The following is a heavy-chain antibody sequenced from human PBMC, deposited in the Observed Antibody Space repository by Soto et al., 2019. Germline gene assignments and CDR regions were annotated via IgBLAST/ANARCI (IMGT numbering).Heavy chain of an antibody. CDR1: GYTFTGCY. V-gene: IGHV1-2*04. Sequence: ASVKVSCKASGYTFTGCYMHWVRQAPGQGLEWMGWINPNSGGTNYAQKFQGWVTMTRDTSISTAYMELSRLRSDDTAVYYCARGYGSGTPGDYWGQGTLVTVSS. D-gene: IGHD3-10*01. CDR3: ARGYGSGTPGDY. J-gene: IGHJ4*02. CDR2: INPNSGGT.